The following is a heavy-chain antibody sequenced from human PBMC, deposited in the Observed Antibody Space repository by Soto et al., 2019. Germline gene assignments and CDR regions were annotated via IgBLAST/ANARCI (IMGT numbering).Heavy chain of an antibody. V-gene: IGHV3-48*02. J-gene: IGHJ2*01. CDR2: ISSSSSTI. Sequence: EVQLVESGGGLVQPGGSLRLSCAASGFTFSSYSRNWVRQAPGKGLEWVSYISSSSSTIYYADSLKGRFTISRDNAKNSLYLQMNSLRDEDTAVYYCASRIAARPLYFDLWGRGTLVTVSS. CDR3: ASRIAARPLYFDL. CDR1: GFTFSSYS. D-gene: IGHD6-6*01.